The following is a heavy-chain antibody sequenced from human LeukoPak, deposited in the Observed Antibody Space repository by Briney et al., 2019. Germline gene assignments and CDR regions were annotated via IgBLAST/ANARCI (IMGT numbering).Heavy chain of an antibody. J-gene: IGHJ4*02. CDR1: GGTFSSYA. CDR3: ARGRYSSSWLVY. CDR2: IIPILGIA. V-gene: IGHV1-69*04. D-gene: IGHD6-13*01. Sequence: ASVKVSCKASGGTFSSYAISWVRQAPGQGLEWMGRIIPILGIANYAQKFQGRVTITADKSTSTAYMELSSLRSEDTAVYYCARGRYSSSWLVYCGQGTLVTVSS.